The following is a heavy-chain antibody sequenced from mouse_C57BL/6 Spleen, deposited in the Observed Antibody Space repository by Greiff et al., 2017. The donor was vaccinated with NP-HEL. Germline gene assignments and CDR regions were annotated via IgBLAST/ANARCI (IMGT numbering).Heavy chain of an antibody. V-gene: IGHV1-42*01. D-gene: IGHD1-1*01. J-gene: IGHJ1*03. CDR1: GYSFTGYY. CDR3: ARSGESSYWYFDV. CDR2: INPSTGGT. Sequence: EVQLQESGPELVKPGASVKISCKASGYSFTGYYMNWVKQSPEKSLEWIGEINPSTGGTTYNQKFKAKATLTVDKSSSTAYMQLKSLTSEDSAVYYCARSGESSYWYFDVWGTGTTVTVSS.